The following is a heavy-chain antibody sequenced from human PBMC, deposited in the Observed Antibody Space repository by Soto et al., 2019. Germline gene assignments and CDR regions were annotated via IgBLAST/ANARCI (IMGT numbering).Heavy chain of an antibody. CDR1: GYTFTGYY. CDR3: ARASLELRWELDY. D-gene: IGHD1-7*01. Sequence: GASVKVSCKASGYTFTGYYMHWVRQAPGQGLEWMGWINPNSGGTNYAQKFQGWVTMTRDTSISTAYMELSRLRSDDTAVYYCARASLELRWELDYWGQGTLVTVSS. J-gene: IGHJ4*02. V-gene: IGHV1-2*04. CDR2: INPNSGGT.